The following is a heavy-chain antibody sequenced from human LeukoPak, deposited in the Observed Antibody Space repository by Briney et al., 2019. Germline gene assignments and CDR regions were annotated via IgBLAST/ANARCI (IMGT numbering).Heavy chain of an antibody. V-gene: IGHV3-48*03. CDR2: ISSSGSTV. CDR1: GFTFSSYE. J-gene: IGHJ4*02. Sequence: GGSLRLSCAASGFTFSSYEMNWVRQAPGKGLEWVSYISSSGSTVYYADSVKGRFTISRDNAKNSLYLQMNSLRAEDTAVYYCARFGKQQLVPYWGQGTLVTVSS. CDR3: ARFGKQQLVPY. D-gene: IGHD6-13*01.